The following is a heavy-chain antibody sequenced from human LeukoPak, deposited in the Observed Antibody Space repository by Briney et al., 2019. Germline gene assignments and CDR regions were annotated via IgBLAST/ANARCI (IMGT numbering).Heavy chain of an antibody. Sequence: ASVKVSCKASGYTFTGYYMHWVRQAPGRGLEWMGWINPNSGGTNYAQKFQGRVTMTRDTSISTAYMELSRLRSDDTAVYYCAKSMAAAGWSDYWGQGTLVTVSS. J-gene: IGHJ4*02. CDR2: INPNSGGT. CDR3: AKSMAAAGWSDY. V-gene: IGHV1-2*02. D-gene: IGHD6-13*01. CDR1: GYTFTGYY.